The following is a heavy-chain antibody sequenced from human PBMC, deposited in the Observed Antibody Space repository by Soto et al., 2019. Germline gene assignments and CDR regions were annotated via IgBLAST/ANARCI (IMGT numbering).Heavy chain of an antibody. CDR3: AKSPSRAPYGMDV. J-gene: IGHJ6*02. D-gene: IGHD6-6*01. Sequence: EVQLLESGGGLVQPGGSLRLSCAASGFPFSMYAMTWVRQAPGKGLVWVSAISGSVDSTYYADSVKGRFTISRDNSKNTVYLEMNSLRVEDTAVYHCAKSPSRAPYGMDVWGQGTTVTVSS. CDR1: GFPFSMYA. V-gene: IGHV3-23*01. CDR2: ISGSVDST.